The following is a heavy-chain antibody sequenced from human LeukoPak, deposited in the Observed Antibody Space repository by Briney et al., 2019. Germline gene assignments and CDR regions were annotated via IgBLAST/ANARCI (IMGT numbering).Heavy chain of an antibody. CDR3: ARGRKLTVTLLLYYYYMDV. Sequence: ASVKVSCKASGYTFTSYDINWVRQATGQGLEWMGWMNPNSGNTGYAQKFQGRVTMTRNTSISTAYMELRSLRSEDTAVYYCARGRKLTVTLLLYYYYMDVWGKGTTVTVSS. CDR2: MNPNSGNT. V-gene: IGHV1-8*01. CDR1: GYTFTSYD. J-gene: IGHJ6*03. D-gene: IGHD4-11*01.